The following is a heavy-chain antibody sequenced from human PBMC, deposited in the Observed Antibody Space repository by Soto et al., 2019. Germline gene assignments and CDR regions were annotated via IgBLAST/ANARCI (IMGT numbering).Heavy chain of an antibody. CDR2: ISGSGGST. Sequence: GGSLRLSCAASGFTFSSYAMSWVRQAPGKGLEWVSGISGSGGSTYYADSVKGRFTISRDNSKNTLYLQMNSLRAEDTALYYCAKVLIYYYDYGMDVWGQGTTVTVSS. D-gene: IGHD3-16*01. J-gene: IGHJ6*02. V-gene: IGHV3-23*01. CDR1: GFTFSSYA. CDR3: AKVLIYYYDYGMDV.